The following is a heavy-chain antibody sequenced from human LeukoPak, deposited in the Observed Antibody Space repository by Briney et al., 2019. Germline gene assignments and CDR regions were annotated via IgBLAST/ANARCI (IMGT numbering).Heavy chain of an antibody. Sequence: GGSLRLSCAASGFTFSSYAMHWVRQAPGKGLEWVADISYDGSNKYYADSVKGRFTISRDNSKNTLYLQMNSLRAEDTAVYYCAREPGHILVVPAAKVDYYYYGMDVWGPGTTVTVSS. D-gene: IGHD2-2*01. J-gene: IGHJ6*02. CDR2: ISYDGSNK. V-gene: IGHV3-30-3*01. CDR1: GFTFSSYA. CDR3: AREPGHILVVPAAKVDYYYYGMDV.